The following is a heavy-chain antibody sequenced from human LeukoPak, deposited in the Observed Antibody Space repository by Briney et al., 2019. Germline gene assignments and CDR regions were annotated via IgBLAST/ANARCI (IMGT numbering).Heavy chain of an antibody. V-gene: IGHV4-38-2*02. J-gene: IGHJ5*02. D-gene: IGHD2-2*02. CDR3: ARHEGLGYCSSTSCYTEYNWFDP. CDR1: GGSISSYY. Sequence: SETLSLTCTVSGGSISSYYWGWIRQPPGKGLEWIGSIYHSGSTYYNPSLKSRVTISVDTSKNQFSLKLSSVTAADTAVYYCARHEGLGYCSSTSCYTEYNWFDPWGQGTLVTVSS. CDR2: IYHSGST.